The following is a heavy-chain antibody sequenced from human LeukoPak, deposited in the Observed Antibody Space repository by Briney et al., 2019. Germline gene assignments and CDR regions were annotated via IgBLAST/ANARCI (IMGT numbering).Heavy chain of an antibody. CDR1: GGTFSSYA. CDR3: ARMGGYNDPFDY. J-gene: IGHJ4*02. D-gene: IGHD5-24*01. Sequence: SVKVSCKASGGTFSSYAISWVRQTPGQGLEWMGGIIPIFGTANYAQKFQGRVTITTDESTSTAYMELSSLRSEDTAVYYCARMGGYNDPFDYWGQGTLVTVSS. V-gene: IGHV1-69*05. CDR2: IIPIFGTA.